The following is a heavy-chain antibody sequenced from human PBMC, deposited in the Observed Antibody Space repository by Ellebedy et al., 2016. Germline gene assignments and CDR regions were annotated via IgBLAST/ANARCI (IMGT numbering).Heavy chain of an antibody. CDR3: ANSGGDY. J-gene: IGHJ4*02. Sequence: ASVKVSXXVFGDNFNTYSISWVRQATGQGLEWMGWMNPDSGNTGHAQKFQDRLTMTRNTSISTAYMELSSLRSEDTAVYYCANSGGDYWGQGTLVTVSS. CDR2: MNPDSGNT. CDR1: GDNFNTYS. D-gene: IGHD3-10*01. V-gene: IGHV1-8*01.